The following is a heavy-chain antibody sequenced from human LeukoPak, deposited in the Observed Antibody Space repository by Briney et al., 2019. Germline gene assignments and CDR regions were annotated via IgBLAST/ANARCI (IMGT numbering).Heavy chain of an antibody. D-gene: IGHD3-22*01. Sequence: GGYLIHCCAVDECTFSSYSMNWCWPDPGKELEWVSSISCSSSYIYYADSVKGRFTISRDNAKNSLYLQMNSLRAEDTAVHYCARDPLPYYYDSSGPLDYWGQGTLVTVSS. J-gene: IGHJ4*02. CDR3: ARDPLPYYYDSSGPLDY. CDR2: ISCSSSYI. V-gene: IGHV3-21*01. CDR1: ECTFSSYS.